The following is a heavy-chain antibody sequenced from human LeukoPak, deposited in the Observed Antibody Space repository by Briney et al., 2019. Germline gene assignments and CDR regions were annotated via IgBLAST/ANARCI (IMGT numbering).Heavy chain of an antibody. CDR3: ARGYSYGRNWYFDL. V-gene: IGHV3-53*01. CDR2: IYSGGTT. Sequence: PGGSLRLSCAASGFTVSSNYISWVRQAPGKGLEWVSVIYSGGTTYYADSVKGRFTISRDNAENSLYLQMNSLRAEDTALYYCARGYSYGRNWYFDLWGRGTLVTVSS. J-gene: IGHJ2*01. CDR1: GFTVSSNY. D-gene: IGHD5-18*01.